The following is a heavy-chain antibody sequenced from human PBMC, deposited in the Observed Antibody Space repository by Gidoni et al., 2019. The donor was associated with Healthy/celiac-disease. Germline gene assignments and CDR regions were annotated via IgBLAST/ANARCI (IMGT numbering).Heavy chain of an antibody. CDR1: GFTFGDYA. V-gene: IGHV3-49*03. CDR2: IRSKAYGGTT. Sequence: EVQLVASGGGLVQPGRSLRLSCTASGFTFGDYAMSWFRQAPGKGLEWVGFIRSKAYGGTTEYAASVKGRFTISRDDSKSIAYLQMNSLKTEDTAVYYCTRDYGSGSPTFDYWGQGTLVTVSS. CDR3: TRDYGSGSPTFDY. J-gene: IGHJ4*02. D-gene: IGHD3-10*01.